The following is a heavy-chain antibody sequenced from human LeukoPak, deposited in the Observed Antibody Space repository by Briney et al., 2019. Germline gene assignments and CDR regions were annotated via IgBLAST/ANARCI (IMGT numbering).Heavy chain of an antibody. D-gene: IGHD6-13*01. V-gene: IGHV1-18*01. CDR2: ISAYNGNT. Sequence: GASVKVSCKASGYTFTSYGISWVRQAPGQGLEWMGWISAYNGNTNYAQKLQGRVTMTTDTSTSTAYMELRSLRSDDTAVYYCARVTAGTMLGYYYYYMDVWGKGTTVTVSS. CDR3: ARVTAGTMLGYYYYYMDV. CDR1: GYTFTSYG. J-gene: IGHJ6*03.